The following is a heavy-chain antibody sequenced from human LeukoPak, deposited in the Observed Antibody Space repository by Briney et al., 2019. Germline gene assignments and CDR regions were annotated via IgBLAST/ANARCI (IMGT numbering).Heavy chain of an antibody. V-gene: IGHV3-23*01. Sequence: GGSLRLSCAASGFTFSSYAMSWVRQAPGKGLEWVSAISGSGGSTYYADSVKGRFTISRDNSKNTLYLQMNSLRAEDTAVYYCAKDRPTYYYGSGSYYSVKYNWFDPWGQGTLVTVSS. CDR3: AKDRPTYYYGSGSYYSVKYNWFDP. D-gene: IGHD3-10*01. CDR1: GFTFSSYA. J-gene: IGHJ5*02. CDR2: ISGSGGST.